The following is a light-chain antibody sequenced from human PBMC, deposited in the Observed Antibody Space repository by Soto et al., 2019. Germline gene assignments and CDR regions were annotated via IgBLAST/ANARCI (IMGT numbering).Light chain of an antibody. CDR2: EDN. Sequence: NFMLTQPHSVSESPGKTVTISCTGSSGSIASNYVQWYQQRPGSAPTTVIYEDNQRPSGVPDRFSGSIDSSSNSASLTISGLKTEDEADYYCQSYDSSNPDVVFGGGTKVTVL. J-gene: IGLJ2*01. V-gene: IGLV6-57*02. CDR3: QSYDSSNPDVV. CDR1: SGSIASNY.